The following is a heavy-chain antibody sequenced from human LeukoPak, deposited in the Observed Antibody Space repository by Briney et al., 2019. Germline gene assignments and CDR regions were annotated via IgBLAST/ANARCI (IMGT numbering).Heavy chain of an antibody. V-gene: IGHV4-39*01. D-gene: IGHD3-22*01. Sequence: SETLSLTCTVSGDSISSSSYYWVWLRQPPGKGLEWFATIYYTGSTYYNPSLKSRVTISVDTSKNQFSLKLSSVTAADTAMYYCARYWGPYDNSGAYFDYWGQGTLVTVSS. CDR3: ARYWGPYDNSGAYFDY. J-gene: IGHJ4*02. CDR1: GDSISSSSYY. CDR2: IYYTGST.